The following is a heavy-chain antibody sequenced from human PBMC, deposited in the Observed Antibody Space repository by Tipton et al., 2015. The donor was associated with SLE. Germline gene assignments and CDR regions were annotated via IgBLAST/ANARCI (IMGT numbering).Heavy chain of an antibody. J-gene: IGHJ4*02. CDR2: ISKSGART. D-gene: IGHD1-26*01. CDR1: GFTFSDFG. Sequence: SLRLSCVASGFTFSDFGLNWVRQAPGKGLEWVSAISKSGARTYYGESVKGRFTISRDNSQHTVYLQMNSLRAEDTAVYYCARDRTPGGSYYEWRMFDYWGQGTLVTVSS. V-gene: IGHV3-23*01. CDR3: ARDRTPGGSYYEWRMFDY.